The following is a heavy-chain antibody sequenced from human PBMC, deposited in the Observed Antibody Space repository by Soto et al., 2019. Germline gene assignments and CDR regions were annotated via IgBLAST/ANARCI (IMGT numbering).Heavy chain of an antibody. D-gene: IGHD3-22*01. J-gene: IGHJ3*02. V-gene: IGHV3-13*05. Sequence: AGVSLRLSCAASGFTFSSYDMHWVRQATGKGLEWVSAIGTAGDPYYPGSVKGRFTISRENAKNSLYLQMNSLRAGDTAVYYCARGPAFNYYDSSGYHDAFDIWGQGTMVTVSS. CDR1: GFTFSSYD. CDR3: ARGPAFNYYDSSGYHDAFDI. CDR2: IGTAGDP.